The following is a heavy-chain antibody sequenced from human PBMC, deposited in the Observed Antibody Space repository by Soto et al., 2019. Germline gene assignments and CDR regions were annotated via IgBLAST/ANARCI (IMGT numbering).Heavy chain of an antibody. V-gene: IGHV1-18*04. Sequence: QLQLVQSGAEVKRPGASVRVSCEASGYPFAKYCISWIRQAPGQGLEWMGWIRPDNGNTEYAQKFQGRVSMTRDTSSNTAYLEVRSLRSDDTAMYYCATSYDSGFDPWGQGTLVSVSS. CDR1: GYPFAKYC. CDR2: IRPDNGNT. J-gene: IGHJ5*02. D-gene: IGHD5-12*01. CDR3: ATSYDSGFDP.